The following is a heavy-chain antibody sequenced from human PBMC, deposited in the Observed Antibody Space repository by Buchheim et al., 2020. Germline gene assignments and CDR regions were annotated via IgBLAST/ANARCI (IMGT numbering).Heavy chain of an antibody. CDR1: GFTFSSYA. D-gene: IGHD3-22*01. J-gene: IGHJ4*02. Sequence: EVQLLESGGGLVQPGGSLRLSCAASGFTFSSYAMSWVRQAPGKGLEWVSAISGSGGSTYYADSVKGRFTISRDNSKNTLYLQMNSLRAEDTAVYYCATLSKITMIVVVITTSRRFFDYWGQGTL. CDR3: ATLSKITMIVVVITTSRRFFDY. CDR2: ISGSGGST. V-gene: IGHV3-23*01.